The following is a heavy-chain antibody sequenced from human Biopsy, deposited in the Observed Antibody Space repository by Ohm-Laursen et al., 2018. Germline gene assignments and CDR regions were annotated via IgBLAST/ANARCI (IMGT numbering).Heavy chain of an antibody. J-gene: IGHJ2*01. CDR3: VREPKTGTAEAWYFDL. D-gene: IGHD3-9*01. Sequence: TLSLTCSVSGASVKTSGYFWAWTRQRPGKGLEWIGYISYNERTHYNPSLTSRLAISFDTSNNRISLLLRSVSVADTAVYYCVREPKTGTAEAWYFDLWGRGSPVTVPS. CDR2: ISYNERT. V-gene: IGHV4-31*03. CDR1: GASVKTSGYF.